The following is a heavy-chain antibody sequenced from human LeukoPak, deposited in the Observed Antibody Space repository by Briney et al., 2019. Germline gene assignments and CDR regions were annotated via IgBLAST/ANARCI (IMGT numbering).Heavy chain of an antibody. Sequence: SETLSLTCAVYGGSFSGYYWSWIRQPPGKGLEWIGQINHSGTTNYNPSLKSRVTISVDTSKNQFSLKLGSVTAADTAVYYCARVDTAMSAFDPWGQGTLVAVSS. CDR2: INHSGTT. CDR3: ARVDTAMSAFDP. CDR1: GGSFSGYY. J-gene: IGHJ5*02. D-gene: IGHD5-18*01. V-gene: IGHV4-34*01.